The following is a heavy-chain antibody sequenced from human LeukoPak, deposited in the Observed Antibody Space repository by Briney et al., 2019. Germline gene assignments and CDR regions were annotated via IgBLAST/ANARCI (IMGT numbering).Heavy chain of an antibody. D-gene: IGHD3-22*01. CDR2: INHSGST. V-gene: IGHV4-34*01. J-gene: IGHJ4*02. CDR3: ARRIVVVISYYFDY. Sequence: PSETLSLTCAVYGGSFSGYYWSWIRQPPGKGLEWIGEINHSGSTNYNPSLKSRVTISVDTSKNQFSLKLSSVTAADTAVYYCARRIVVVISYYFDYWGQGTLVTVSS. CDR1: GGSFSGYY.